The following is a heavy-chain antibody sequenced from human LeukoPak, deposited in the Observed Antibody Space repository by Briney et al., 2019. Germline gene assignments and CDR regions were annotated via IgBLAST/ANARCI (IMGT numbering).Heavy chain of an antibody. CDR1: GFTFSSYA. V-gene: IGHV3-23*01. D-gene: IGHD2-8*01. CDR2: ISGSGGST. CDR3: ARAVTSMGPYYYGMDV. J-gene: IGHJ6*02. Sequence: GGSLRLSCAASGFTFSSYAMSWVRQAPGKGLEWVSAISGSGGSTYYADSVKGRFTISRDNSKNTLYLQMNSLRAEDTAVYYCARAVTSMGPYYYGMDVWGQGTTVTVSS.